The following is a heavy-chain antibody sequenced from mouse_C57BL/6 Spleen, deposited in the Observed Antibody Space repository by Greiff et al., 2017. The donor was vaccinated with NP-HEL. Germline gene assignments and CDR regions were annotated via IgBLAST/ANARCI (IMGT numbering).Heavy chain of an antibody. J-gene: IGHJ4*01. CDR2: IYPGSGNT. D-gene: IGHD2-14*01. Sequence: QVQLQQSGPELVKPGASVKISCKASGYSFTSYYIHWVKQRPGQGLEWIGWIYPGSGNTKYNEKFKGKATLTADTSSSTAYMQLSSLTSEDSAVYYCARGEVYAMDYWGQGTSVTVSS. CDR1: GYSFTSYY. V-gene: IGHV1-66*01. CDR3: ARGEVYAMDY.